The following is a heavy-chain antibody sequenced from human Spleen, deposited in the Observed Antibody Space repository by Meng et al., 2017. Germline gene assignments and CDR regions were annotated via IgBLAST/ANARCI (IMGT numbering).Heavy chain of an antibody. V-gene: IGHV4-61*01. Sequence: ESLKISCTVSGGSVNSGSYYWSWIRQSPGKGLEWMGYIYYSGSTIYNPSLMGRVTISVDTSKNQFSLRLSSVTAADTAVYYCARTERAVAAAFNFDYWGQGALVTVSS. J-gene: IGHJ4*02. CDR1: GGSVNSGSYY. CDR3: ARTERAVAAAFNFDY. D-gene: IGHD6-13*01. CDR2: IYYSGST.